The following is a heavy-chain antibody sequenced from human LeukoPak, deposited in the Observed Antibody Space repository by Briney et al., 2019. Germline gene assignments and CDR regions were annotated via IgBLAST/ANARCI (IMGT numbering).Heavy chain of an antibody. CDR2: IKQDGSEK. D-gene: IGHD1-26*01. V-gene: IGHV3-7*03. J-gene: IGHJ4*02. CDR3: TRDYRGTFDY. Sequence: QSGGSLRLSCVASGFTYSSYWMSWVRQAPGKGLEWVANIKQDGSEKNYVDSVKGRFTISRDNAKNSLYLQMNSLRAEDTAVYHCTRDYRGTFDYWGQGTLVTVSS. CDR1: GFTYSSYW.